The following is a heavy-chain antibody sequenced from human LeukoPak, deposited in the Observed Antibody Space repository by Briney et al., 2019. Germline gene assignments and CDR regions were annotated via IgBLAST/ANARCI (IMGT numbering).Heavy chain of an antibody. V-gene: IGHV5-51*01. Sequence: PGASLQISCKGSGASFSSSWIAWVRQLPGKGLEWMGTSYIGDSDTRYSPSFQGQATFSADKSINTAYVQWRSLKASDSAMYYCATVQYGYAGYDGAPAFWGQGTLVIVSS. J-gene: IGHJ4*02. CDR2: SYIGDSDT. CDR3: ATVQYGYAGYDGAPAF. D-gene: IGHD5-12*01. CDR1: GASFSSSW.